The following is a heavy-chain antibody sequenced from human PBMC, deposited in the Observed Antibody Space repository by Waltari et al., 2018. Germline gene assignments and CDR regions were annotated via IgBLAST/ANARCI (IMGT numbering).Heavy chain of an antibody. CDR2: ISSSRSYI. V-gene: IGHV3-21*01. J-gene: IGHJ4*02. Sequence: EVQLVESGGGLVKPGGSLRTSCAASDFTSRNYSMNWVRQAPGKGLEWVSSISSSRSYIYYADSVKGRFTISRDNSENTLYLQMNSLRPDDTAVYYCARHMLALGDGDSWGQGILVTVSS. D-gene: IGHD1-26*01. CDR3: ARHMLALGDGDS. CDR1: DFTSRNYS.